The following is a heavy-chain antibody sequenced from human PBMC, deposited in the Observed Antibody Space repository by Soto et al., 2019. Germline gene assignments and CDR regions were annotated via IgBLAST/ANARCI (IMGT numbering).Heavy chain of an antibody. V-gene: IGHV4-59*01. CDR1: GGYISSYY. J-gene: IGHJ6*02. D-gene: IGHD1-1*01. CDR3: ARQGQLSHYYYYGMDV. CDR2: IYYSGST. Sequence: SETLSLTCTVSGGYISSYYWSWIRQPPGKGLEWIGYIYYSGSTNYNPSLKSRVTISVDTSKNQFSLKLSSVTAADTAVYYCARQGQLSHYYYYGMDVWGQGTTVTVSS.